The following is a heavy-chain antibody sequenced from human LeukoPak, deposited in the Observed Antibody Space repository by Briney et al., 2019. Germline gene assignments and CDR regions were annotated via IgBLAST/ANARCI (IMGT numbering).Heavy chain of an antibody. D-gene: IGHD4-17*01. V-gene: IGHV4-31*03. J-gene: IGHJ5*02. CDR2: IYYSGST. CDR3: AREGTVTEWFDP. Sequence: PSETLSLTCTVSGGSISSGGYYWSWIRQHPGKGLEWIGYIYYSGSTYYNPSLKSRVTISVDTSKNQFSLKLSSVTAADTAVYHCAREGTVTEWFDPWGQGTLVAVSS. CDR1: GGSISSGGYY.